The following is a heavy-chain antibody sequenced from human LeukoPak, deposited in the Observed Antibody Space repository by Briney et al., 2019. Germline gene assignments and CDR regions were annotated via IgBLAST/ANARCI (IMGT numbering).Heavy chain of an antibody. CDR3: ARDLPSLWFGESVDY. D-gene: IGHD3-10*01. CDR1: GYTFTSYG. CDR2: ISAYNGNT. Sequence: ASVKVSCKASGYTFTSYGISWVRQAPGQGLEWMGWISAYNGNTNYAQKLQGRVTMTTDTSTSTAYMELRSLRSDDTAVYYCARDLPSLWFGESVDYWGQGTLVTVSS. J-gene: IGHJ4*02. V-gene: IGHV1-18*01.